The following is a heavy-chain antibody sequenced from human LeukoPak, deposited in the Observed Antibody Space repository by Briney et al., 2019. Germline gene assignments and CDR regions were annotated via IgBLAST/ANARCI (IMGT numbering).Heavy chain of an antibody. CDR3: ARERNYYDSSGYSGGMGV. Sequence: ASVKVSCKASGYTFTGYYMHWVRQAPGQGLEWMGWINPNSGGTNYAQKFQGRVTMTRDTSISTAYMELSRLRSDDTAVYYCARERNYYDSSGYSGGMGVWGQGTTVTVSS. V-gene: IGHV1-2*02. CDR1: GYTFTGYY. CDR2: INPNSGGT. J-gene: IGHJ6*02. D-gene: IGHD3-22*01.